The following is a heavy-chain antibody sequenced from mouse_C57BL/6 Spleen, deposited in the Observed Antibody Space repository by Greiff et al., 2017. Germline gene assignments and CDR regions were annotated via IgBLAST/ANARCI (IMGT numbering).Heavy chain of an antibody. CDR2: IWSDGST. V-gene: IGHV2-6-1*01. Sequence: VTLMESGPGLVAPSQSLSITCTVSGFSLTSYGVNGVRQPTGQDLEWLVVIWSDGSTTYNSALKSRLSIITDNSKSQVCFKMNSLQTDDTSMYYCARHREYYGSNPYAMDDWGQGTSVTVSS. CDR1: GFSLTSYG. J-gene: IGHJ4*01. CDR3: ARHREYYGSNPYAMDD. D-gene: IGHD1-1*01.